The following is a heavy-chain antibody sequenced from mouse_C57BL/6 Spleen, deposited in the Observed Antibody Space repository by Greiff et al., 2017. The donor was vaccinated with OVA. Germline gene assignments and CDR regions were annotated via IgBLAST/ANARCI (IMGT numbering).Heavy chain of an antibody. D-gene: IGHD2-4*01. J-gene: IGHJ2*01. Sequence: VQLQQPGAELVKPGASVKLSCKASGYTFTSYWMHWVKQRPGQGLEWIGMIHPNSGSTNYNEKFKSKATLTVDKSSSTAYMQLSSLTSEDSAVYYCARLGVYYDSFDYWGQGTTLTVSS. CDR3: ARLGVYYDSFDY. V-gene: IGHV1-64*01. CDR2: IHPNSGST. CDR1: GYTFTSYW.